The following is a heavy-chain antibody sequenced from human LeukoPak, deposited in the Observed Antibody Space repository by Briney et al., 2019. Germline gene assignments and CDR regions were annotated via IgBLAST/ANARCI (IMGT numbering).Heavy chain of an antibody. Sequence: PSETLSLTCAVYGGSFSGYYWSWIRQPPGKGLEWIGEINHSGSTNYNPSLKSRVTISVDTSKNQFSLKLSSVTAADTAVYYCARPYGSGNYWGQGTLVAVSS. CDR3: ARPYGSGNY. V-gene: IGHV4-34*01. J-gene: IGHJ4*02. D-gene: IGHD3-10*01. CDR2: INHSGST. CDR1: GGSFSGYY.